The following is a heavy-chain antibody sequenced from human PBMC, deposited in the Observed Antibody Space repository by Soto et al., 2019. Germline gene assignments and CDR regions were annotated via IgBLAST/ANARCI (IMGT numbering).Heavy chain of an antibody. V-gene: IGHV3-7*01. Sequence: GGSLRLSCAASGFTFSSYWMSWVRQAPGKGLEWVANIKQDGSEKYYVDSVKGRFTISRDNAKNSLYLQMNSLRAEDTAVYYCARDGAAAGPLGYYYYYGMDVSGQGTTVTVYS. CDR1: GFTFSSYW. D-gene: IGHD6-13*01. CDR2: IKQDGSEK. J-gene: IGHJ6*02. CDR3: ARDGAAAGPLGYYYYYGMDV.